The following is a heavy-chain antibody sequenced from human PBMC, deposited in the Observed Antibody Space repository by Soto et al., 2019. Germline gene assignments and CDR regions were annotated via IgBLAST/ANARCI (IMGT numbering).Heavy chain of an antibody. CDR3: ARGSGSYDY. V-gene: IGHV3-7*04. CDR2: IKQDGGEK. D-gene: IGHD3-10*01. Sequence: EVQLVESGGGLVQAGGSLRLSCAGSGFTFSTYWMNWVRQAPGKGLEWVAIIKQDGGEKYNVDSVKGRFTISRDNTNKSLYLQMNSLRAEDTAVYYCARGSGSYDYWGQGTLVTVSS. CDR1: GFTFSTYW. J-gene: IGHJ4*02.